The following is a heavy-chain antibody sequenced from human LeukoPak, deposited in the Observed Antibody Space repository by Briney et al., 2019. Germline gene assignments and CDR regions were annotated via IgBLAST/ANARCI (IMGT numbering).Heavy chain of an antibody. CDR3: AKDPPRTGRNY. Sequence: GGSLRLSCAASGFTFSSYWMHWVRQAPGKGLMWVSRIKTDGSSTSYADSVKGRFTISRDNAKNTLYLQMNSLRAEDTAVYYCAKDPPRTGRNYWGQGTLVTVSS. CDR2: IKTDGSST. J-gene: IGHJ4*02. CDR1: GFTFSSYW. V-gene: IGHV3-74*01. D-gene: IGHD1-1*01.